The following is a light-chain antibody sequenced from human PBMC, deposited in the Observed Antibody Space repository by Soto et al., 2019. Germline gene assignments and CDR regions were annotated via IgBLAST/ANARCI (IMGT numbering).Light chain of an antibody. CDR2: GNI. CDR1: SSNIGAGYD. J-gene: IGLJ1*01. V-gene: IGLV1-40*01. Sequence: QSVLTQPPSVSGAPGQRVTISCTGNSSNIGAGYDVHWYQHLPGIAPKLLVYGNINRPSGVPDRFSGSKSGTSASLAITGLRTEDASDYYCQSFDSSLSGNVFGSGTKLTVL. CDR3: QSFDSSLSGNV.